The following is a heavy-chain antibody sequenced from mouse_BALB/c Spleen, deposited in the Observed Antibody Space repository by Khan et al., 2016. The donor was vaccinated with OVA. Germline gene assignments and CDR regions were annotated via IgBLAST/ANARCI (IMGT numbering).Heavy chain of an antibody. J-gene: IGHJ3*01. CDR2: MNPNNGGT. Sequence: QVQLQQSGAELVKPGASVKLSCKASGYTFSSYYLYWVKQRPGQGLEWIGEMNPNNGGTNFNERFKSKATLTVDKSSSTAYMQLSSLTSEDSAVYYCTRSGYGSFAYWGQGTLVTVSA. CDR1: GYTFSSYY. CDR3: TRSGYGSFAY. D-gene: IGHD2-2*01. V-gene: IGHV1S81*02.